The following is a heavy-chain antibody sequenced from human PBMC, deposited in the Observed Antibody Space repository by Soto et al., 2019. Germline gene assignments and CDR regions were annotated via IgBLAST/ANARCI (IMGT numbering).Heavy chain of an antibody. CDR1: GFTFSSYA. J-gene: IGHJ4*02. Sequence: GGSLRLSCAASGFTFSSYAMTWVRQAPGKGPEWVSAISSSGGDTYYADSVKGRFTISRDDSKNTLSLQMNSLRAEDSALYYCAKDLELLVLPASPLASWGQGTLVPVSS. V-gene: IGHV3-23*01. D-gene: IGHD2-2*01. CDR3: AKDLELLVLPASPLAS. CDR2: ISSSGGDT.